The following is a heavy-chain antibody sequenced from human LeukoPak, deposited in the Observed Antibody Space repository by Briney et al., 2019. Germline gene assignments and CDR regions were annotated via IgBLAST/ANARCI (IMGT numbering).Heavy chain of an antibody. Sequence: ASVKVSCKASGGTFSSYAISWVRQAPGQGLEWMGGIIPIFGTANYAQKFQGRVTITADESTSTAYMELSSLRAEDTAVYYCARGASLWESIAVALGTGGDAFDIWGQGTMVTVSS. CDR3: ARGASLWESIAVALGTGGDAFDI. V-gene: IGHV1-69*13. J-gene: IGHJ3*02. CDR2: IIPIFGTA. CDR1: GGTFSSYA. D-gene: IGHD6-19*01.